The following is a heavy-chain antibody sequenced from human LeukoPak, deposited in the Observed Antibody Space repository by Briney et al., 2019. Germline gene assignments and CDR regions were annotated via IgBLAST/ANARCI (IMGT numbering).Heavy chain of an antibody. CDR3: ARAVNYYDSSGYQY. CDR1: GFTFSSYS. Sequence: PGGSLRLSCAASGFTFSSYSMNWVRQAPGKGLEWVSSISSGSSYIYYADSVKGRFTISRDNAKNSLYLQMNSLRAEDTAVYYCARAVNYYDSSGYQYWGQGTLVTVSS. CDR2: ISSGSSYI. D-gene: IGHD3-22*01. V-gene: IGHV3-21*01. J-gene: IGHJ4*02.